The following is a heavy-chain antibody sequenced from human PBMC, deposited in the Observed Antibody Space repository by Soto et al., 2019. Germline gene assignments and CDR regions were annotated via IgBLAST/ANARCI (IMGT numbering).Heavy chain of an antibody. CDR2: ITGSGDRT. CDR3: AESHHWWSLRSDY. Sequence: EVQLLESGGGLVQPGGSLRLSCTASGFTFSYCAMTWVRQTPGKGLEWVATITGSGDRTSYSDAVGGRFTISRDNSNNSLYLQMNSLRAEDAALYYCAESHHWWSLRSDYFGLGTLVTVSS. CDR1: GFTFSYCA. V-gene: IGHV3-23*01. J-gene: IGHJ4*02. D-gene: IGHD3-16*01.